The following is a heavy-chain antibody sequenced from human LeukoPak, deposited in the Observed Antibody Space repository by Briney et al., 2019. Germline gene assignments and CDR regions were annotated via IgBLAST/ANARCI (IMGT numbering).Heavy chain of an antibody. CDR1: GGSISSSSYY. Sequence: SETLSLTCTVSGGSISSSSYYWGWIRQPPGKGLEWIGSIYYSGSTYYNPSLKSRVTISVDTSKNQFSLKLSSVTAADTAVYYCARRTTMKGYYGMDVWGQGTTVTVSS. J-gene: IGHJ6*02. CDR3: ARRTTMKGYYGMDV. V-gene: IGHV4-39*01. CDR2: IYYSGST. D-gene: IGHD3-22*01.